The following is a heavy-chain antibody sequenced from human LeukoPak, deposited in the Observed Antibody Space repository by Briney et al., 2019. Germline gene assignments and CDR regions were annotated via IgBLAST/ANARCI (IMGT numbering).Heavy chain of an antibody. D-gene: IGHD5-18*01. CDR1: GYSISSGYY. Sequence: SETLSLTCTVSGYSISSGYYWGWIRPPPGKGLEWIGSIYHSGSTYYNPSLKSRVTISVDTSKNQFSLKLSSVTAADTAVYYCAGGTRGYSYGQLSWFDPWGQGTLVTVSS. V-gene: IGHV4-38-2*02. CDR2: IYHSGST. CDR3: AGGTRGYSYGQLSWFDP. J-gene: IGHJ5*02.